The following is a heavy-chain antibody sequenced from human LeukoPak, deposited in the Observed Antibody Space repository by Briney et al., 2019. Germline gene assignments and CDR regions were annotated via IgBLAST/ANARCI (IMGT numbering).Heavy chain of an antibody. J-gene: IGHJ6*02. V-gene: IGHV4-59*01. CDR2: IYYSGST. CDR1: GGSISSYY. Sequence: SETLSLTCTVSGGSISSYYWSWIRRPPGKGLEWIGYIYYSGSTNYNPSLKSRVTISVDTSKNQFSLKLSSVTAADTAVYYCARDSSRSGWYNYYYYYGMDVWGQGTTVTVSS. CDR3: ARDSSRSGWYNYYYYYGMDV. D-gene: IGHD6-19*01.